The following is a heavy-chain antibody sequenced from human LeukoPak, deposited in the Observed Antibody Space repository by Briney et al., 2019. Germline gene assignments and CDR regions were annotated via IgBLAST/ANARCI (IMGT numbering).Heavy chain of an antibody. CDR1: GGSISSYY. J-gene: IGHJ4*02. V-gene: IGHV4-39*07. CDR3: ARGRLNYYFDY. Sequence: SETLSLTCTVSGGSISSYYWSWIRQPPGKGLEWIGSIYYSGSTYYNPSLKSRVTIPVDTSKNQFSLKLSSVTAADTAVYYCARGRLNYYFDYWGQGTLVTVSS. D-gene: IGHD1-1*01. CDR2: IYYSGST.